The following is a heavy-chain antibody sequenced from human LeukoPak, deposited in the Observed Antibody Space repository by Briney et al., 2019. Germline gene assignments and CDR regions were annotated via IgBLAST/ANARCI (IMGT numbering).Heavy chain of an antibody. V-gene: IGHV3-30*04. Sequence: GGSLRHSCTASGFTLSTYAIHWVRQAPGKGLEWVAYDGDKTYYADSVTGRFTISRDNSKYTLYLQMNSLRAEDTAIYYCARETGDSGDYLDYWGQGTLVTVSS. J-gene: IGHJ4*02. D-gene: IGHD7-27*01. CDR2: YDGDKT. CDR3: ARETGDSGDYLDY. CDR1: GFTLSTYA.